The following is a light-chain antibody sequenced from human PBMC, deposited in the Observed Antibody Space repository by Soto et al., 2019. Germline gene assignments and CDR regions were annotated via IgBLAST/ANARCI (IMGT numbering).Light chain of an antibody. CDR3: QKYNSAPHT. J-gene: IGKJ5*01. Sequence: DIQMTQSPSSLSASVADRITITCRASQGISNYLAWYQQKPGKVPKLLIYAASTLQSGVPSRFSGSGSGTDFTLTISSLQPEDVATYYCQKYNSAPHTFGQGTRLEIK. CDR2: AAS. CDR1: QGISNY. V-gene: IGKV1-27*01.